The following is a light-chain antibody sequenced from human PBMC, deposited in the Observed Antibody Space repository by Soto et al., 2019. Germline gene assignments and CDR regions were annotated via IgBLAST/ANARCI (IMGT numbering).Light chain of an antibody. J-gene: IGKJ1*01. CDR2: KAS. V-gene: IGKV1-5*03. CDR3: QQYNSYPPWT. Sequence: DIQMTQSPSTLSASVGDSVTITCRASQSISNWLAWFQHKPGKAPKLLIYKASSLDTGVPSRFSGSGSGTEFTLTISSLQPDDFATYYCQQYNSYPPWTFGQGTKVEIK. CDR1: QSISNW.